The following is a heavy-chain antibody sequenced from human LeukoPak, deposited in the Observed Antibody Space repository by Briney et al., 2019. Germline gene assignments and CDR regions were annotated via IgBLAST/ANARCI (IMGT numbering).Heavy chain of an antibody. D-gene: IGHD1-14*01. CDR3: TRDPRNLDY. CDR2: ISPSGTDM. J-gene: IGHJ4*02. V-gene: IGHV3-11*01. CDR1: GFTFSDTY. Sequence: GGSLRLSCAVSGFTFSDTYMTWIRQAPGKGLESLSYISPSGTDMSYADSVKGRFTISRDNAKNSLYLQMNSLRVEDTAVYYCTRDPRNLDYWGQGTLVTVSS.